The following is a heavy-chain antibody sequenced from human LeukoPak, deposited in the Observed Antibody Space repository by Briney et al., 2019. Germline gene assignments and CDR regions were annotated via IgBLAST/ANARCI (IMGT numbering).Heavy chain of an antibody. J-gene: IGHJ6*02. CDR3: NRRYSNYYSGMDV. Sequence: SETLSLTCAVYGGSFSAYYWSWIRQPPGQGLEWIGEINHSGSTNYNPSLKSRVTISVDTSKNQVSLRLSSVTAADTAVYYCNRRYSNYYSGMDVWGQGTTVTVSS. V-gene: IGHV4-34*01. CDR1: GGSFSAYY. CDR2: INHSGST. D-gene: IGHD2-15*01.